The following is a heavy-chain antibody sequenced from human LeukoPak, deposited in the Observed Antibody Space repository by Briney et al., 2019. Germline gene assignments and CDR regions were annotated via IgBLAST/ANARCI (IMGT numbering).Heavy chain of an antibody. CDR1: GGTFSSFA. CDR3: ARDREWELTPHFDY. V-gene: IGHV1-18*01. Sequence: ASVKVSCKASGGTFSSFAISWVRQAPGQGLEWMGWISAYNGNTNYAQKLQGRVTMTTDTSTSTAYMELRSLRSDDTAVYYCARDREWELTPHFDYWGQGTLVTVSS. D-gene: IGHD1-26*01. J-gene: IGHJ4*02. CDR2: ISAYNGNT.